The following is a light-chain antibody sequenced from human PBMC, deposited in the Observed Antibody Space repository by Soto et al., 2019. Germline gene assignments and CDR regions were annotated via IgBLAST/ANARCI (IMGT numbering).Light chain of an antibody. J-gene: IGKJ2*01. CDR1: HFISSYY. V-gene: IGKV3-20*01. CDR2: GSF. Sequence: EIVLTQSPGTLSLSPGESVTLSCRASHFISSYYLAWYQHKPGQAPRLLIYGSFSRATGIPDRFSGSGSGTDFSLTISRLAPEDSAVYYCQQYGGSPYTFGQGTNLEIK. CDR3: QQYGGSPYT.